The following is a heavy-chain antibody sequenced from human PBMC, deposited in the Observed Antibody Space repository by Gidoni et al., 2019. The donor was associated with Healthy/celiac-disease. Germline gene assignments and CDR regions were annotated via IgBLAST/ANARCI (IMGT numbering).Heavy chain of an antibody. D-gene: IGHD3-3*02. CDR2: IYYSGSP. CDR3: ARVSPFGVDLDYYYYGMDV. CDR1: VGSIRSGGYY. J-gene: IGHJ6*02. Sequence: QVQLQESGPGLVKPSQTLSLTCTVSVGSIRSGGYYWSWIRQHPGKGLEWIGYIYYSGSPYYNPSLKSRVTISVDTSKNQFYLKLSSVTAADTAVYYCARVSPFGVDLDYYYYGMDVWGQGTTVTVSS. V-gene: IGHV4-31*03.